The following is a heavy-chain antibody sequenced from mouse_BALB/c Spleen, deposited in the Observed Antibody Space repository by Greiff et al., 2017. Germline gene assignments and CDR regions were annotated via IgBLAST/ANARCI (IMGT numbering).Heavy chain of an antibody. D-gene: IGHD2-3*01. V-gene: IGHV3-8*02. CDR3: ARWGSYDGTGFAY. J-gene: IGHJ3*01. CDR1: GDSITSGY. Sequence: EVQLQQSGPSLVKPSQTLSLTCSVTGDSITSGYWNWIRKFPGNKLEYMGYISYSGSTYYNPSLKSRISITRDTSKNQYYLQLNSVTTEDTATYYCARWGSYDGTGFAYWGQGTLVTVSA. CDR2: ISYSGST.